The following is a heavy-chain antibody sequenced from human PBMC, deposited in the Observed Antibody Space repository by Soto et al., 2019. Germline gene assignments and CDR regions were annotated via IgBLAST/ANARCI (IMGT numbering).Heavy chain of an antibody. CDR3: ARGNGGNPTKYFYYYYGMDV. CDR2: ISSSSSYI. Sequence: EVQLVESGGGLVKPGGSLRLSCAASGFTFSSYSMNWVRQAPGKGLAWVSSISSSSSYIYYADSVKGRFTISRDNAKKTLYLEMNSLRAEDTAVYYSARGNGGNPTKYFYYYYGMDVWCQGTTLTVAS. J-gene: IGHJ6*02. D-gene: IGHD2-15*01. V-gene: IGHV3-21*01. CDR1: GFTFSSYS.